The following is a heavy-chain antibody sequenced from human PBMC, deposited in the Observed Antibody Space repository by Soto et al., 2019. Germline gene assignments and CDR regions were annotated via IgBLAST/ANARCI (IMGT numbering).Heavy chain of an antibody. V-gene: IGHV3-23*01. CDR2: ISGSGGSI. J-gene: IGHJ4*02. Sequence: GGSLRLSCAASGFTFSSYAMSWVRQAPGKGLEWVSAISGSGGSIYYADSVKGRFTISRDNSKNTLYLQMNSLRAEDTAVYYCAKGYYDSSGYPFDYWGQGTLVTVSS. CDR1: GFTFSSYA. D-gene: IGHD3-22*01. CDR3: AKGYYDSSGYPFDY.